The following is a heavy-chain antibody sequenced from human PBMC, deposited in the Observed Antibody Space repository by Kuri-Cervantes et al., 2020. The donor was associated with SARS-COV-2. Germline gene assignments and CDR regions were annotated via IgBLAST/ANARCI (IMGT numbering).Heavy chain of an antibody. CDR3: ARASTTIYGVLIMLFSSNAFAI. J-gene: IGHJ3*02. CDR1: GDSISSGSYY. D-gene: IGHD3-3*01. Sequence: SETLSLTCIVSGDSISSGSYYWSWIRQTPGKGLEWIGEINHSGSANYNPSLKSRVTISVDTSKNQFSLKLSSVTAADTAVYYCARASTTIYGVLIMLFSSNAFAIWGQGTLVTVSS. V-gene: IGHV4-39*07. CDR2: INHSGSA.